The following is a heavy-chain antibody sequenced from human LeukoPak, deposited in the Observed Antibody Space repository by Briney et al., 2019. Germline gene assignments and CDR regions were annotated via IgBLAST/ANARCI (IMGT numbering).Heavy chain of an antibody. Sequence: KTGGSLRLSCAASGFTFSDYYMSWIRQAPGKGLEWVPYISSSGSTIYYADSVKGRFTIYRDNAKNSLYLQMNSLRAEDTAVYYCASWGGMTTVTTDAFDIWGQGTMVTVSS. CDR3: ASWGGMTTVTTDAFDI. CDR1: GFTFSDYY. CDR2: ISSSGSTI. V-gene: IGHV3-11*01. J-gene: IGHJ3*02. D-gene: IGHD4-17*01.